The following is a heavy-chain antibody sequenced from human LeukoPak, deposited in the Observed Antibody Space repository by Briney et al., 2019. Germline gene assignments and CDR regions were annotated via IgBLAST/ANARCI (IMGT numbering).Heavy chain of an antibody. CDR2: ISAYNGNT. J-gene: IGHJ3*02. CDR3: ARDPYYYDSSGYYYAPGTQGAFDI. D-gene: IGHD3-22*01. Sequence: GASVKVSCKASGYTFTSYGISWVRQAPGQGLEWMGWISAYNGNTNYAQKLQGRVTMTTDTSTSTAYMELRSLRSDDTAVYYCARDPYYYDSSGYYYAPGTQGAFDIWGQGTMVTVSS. V-gene: IGHV1-18*01. CDR1: GYTFTSYG.